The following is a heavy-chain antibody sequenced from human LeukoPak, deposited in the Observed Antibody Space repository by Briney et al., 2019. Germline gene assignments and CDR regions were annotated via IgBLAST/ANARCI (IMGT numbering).Heavy chain of an antibody. CDR1: GGSIRSYY. CDR3: ARFSAHQLRSGYYYYMDV. CDR2: IYYTGST. Sequence: PSETLSLTCTVSGGSIRSYYWSWVRQPPGKGLEYIGHIYYTGSTDYNPSLKSRVTMSLDTSKNQFSLKLSSVTAADTAVYSCARFSAHQLRSGYYYYMDVWGKGTTVTVPS. J-gene: IGHJ6*03. D-gene: IGHD2-2*01. V-gene: IGHV4-59*01.